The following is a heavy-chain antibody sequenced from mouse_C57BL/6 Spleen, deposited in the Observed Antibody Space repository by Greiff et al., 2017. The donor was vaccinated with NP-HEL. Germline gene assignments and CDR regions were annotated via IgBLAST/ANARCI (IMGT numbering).Heavy chain of an antibody. Sequence: EVHLVESEGGLVQPGSSMKLSCTASGFTFSDYYMAWVRQVPEKGLEWVANINYDGSSTYYLDSLKSRFIISRGNAKNILYLQMSSLKSEDTATYYCARGGDYDVFDYWGQGTTLTVSS. CDR3: ARGGDYDVFDY. CDR2: INYDGSST. CDR1: GFTFSDYY. D-gene: IGHD2-4*01. J-gene: IGHJ2*01. V-gene: IGHV5-16*01.